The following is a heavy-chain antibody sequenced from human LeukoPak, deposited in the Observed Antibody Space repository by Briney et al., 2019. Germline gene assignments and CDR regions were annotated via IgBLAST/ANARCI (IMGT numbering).Heavy chain of an antibody. V-gene: IGHV7-4-1*02. CDR3: ASSRGHCGGDCYAMDY. D-gene: IGHD2-21*02. CDR1: GYPFTSYA. Sequence: ASAKVSCKAFGYPFTSYAMNWVRQAPGQGLEWMGWINTNTGNPSYAQGFTGRFVFSLDTSVSTAYLQISSLKAEDTAVYYGASSRGHCGGDCYAMDYWGQGTLVTVSS. J-gene: IGHJ4*02. CDR2: INTNTGNP.